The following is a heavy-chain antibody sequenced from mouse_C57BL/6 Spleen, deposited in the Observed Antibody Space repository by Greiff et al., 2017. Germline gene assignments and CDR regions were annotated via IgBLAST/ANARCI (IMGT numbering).Heavy chain of an antibody. CDR2: INPNNGGT. CDR1: GYTFTDYY. Sequence: VQLQQSGPELVKPGASVKISCKASGYTFTDYYMNWVKQSHGKSLEWIGDINPNNGGTSYNQKFKGKATLTVDKSSSTAYMELRSLTSDDSAVYYCARDWDDYAMDYWGQGTSVTVSS. D-gene: IGHD4-1*01. V-gene: IGHV1-26*01. CDR3: ARDWDDYAMDY. J-gene: IGHJ4*01.